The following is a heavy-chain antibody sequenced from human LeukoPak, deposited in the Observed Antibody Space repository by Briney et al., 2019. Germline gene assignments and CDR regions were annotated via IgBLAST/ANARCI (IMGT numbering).Heavy chain of an antibody. Sequence: PSETLSLTCTVSGGSISSSSYYWGWIRQPPGKGLEWIGSIYYSGSTYYNPSLKSRVTISVDTSKNQFSLKLSSVTAADTAVYYCASRVVVITYFDYWGQGTLVTVSS. CDR1: GGSISSSSYY. CDR3: ASRVVVITYFDY. J-gene: IGHJ4*02. V-gene: IGHV4-39*07. CDR2: IYYSGST. D-gene: IGHD3-22*01.